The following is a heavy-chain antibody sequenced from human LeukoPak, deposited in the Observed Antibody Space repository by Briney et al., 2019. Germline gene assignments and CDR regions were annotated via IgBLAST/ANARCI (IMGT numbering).Heavy chain of an antibody. Sequence: GGSLRLSCAASGFTFSTYAMHWVRQAPAKRLDWVAVISNDGRDKYYADSVKGRFTISRDNSKNTLDLQMNSLRVDDTAVYYCARGAWTATQPINDWGQGTLVTVSS. CDR3: ARGAWTATQPIND. V-gene: IGHV3-30*04. D-gene: IGHD2-21*02. J-gene: IGHJ4*02. CDR1: GFTFSTYA. CDR2: ISNDGRDK.